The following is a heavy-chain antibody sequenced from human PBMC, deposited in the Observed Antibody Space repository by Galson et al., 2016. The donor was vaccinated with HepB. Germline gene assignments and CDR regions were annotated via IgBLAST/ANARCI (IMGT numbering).Heavy chain of an antibody. J-gene: IGHJ6*02. D-gene: IGHD3-16*02. CDR3: ARERLRLGELSATYYYYGMDV. CDR1: GDSVSSNSAA. V-gene: IGHV6-1*01. CDR2: TYYRSKWYN. Sequence: CAISGDSVSSNSAAWNWIRQSPSRGLEWLGRTYYRSKWYNDYAPSVKSRISIKSDTSKNQFSLQLNFATPEDTAVYFCARERLRLGELSATYYYYGMDVWGQGTTVTVSS.